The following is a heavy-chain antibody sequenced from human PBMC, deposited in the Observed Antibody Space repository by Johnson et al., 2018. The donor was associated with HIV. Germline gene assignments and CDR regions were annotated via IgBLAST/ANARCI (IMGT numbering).Heavy chain of an antibody. Sequence: VQLMESGGGLIQPGGSLRLSCAASGFTVSSNYMSWVRQAPGKGLEWVSVIYSGGSTYYADSVKGRFTIPRDQSKNTLYIQMNSLRAEDTAVYFCARGCRDGYTCDAFDVWGQGTRVTVSS. J-gene: IGHJ3*01. CDR2: IYSGGST. V-gene: IGHV3-53*01. CDR1: GFTVSSNY. CDR3: ARGCRDGYTCDAFDV. D-gene: IGHD5-24*01.